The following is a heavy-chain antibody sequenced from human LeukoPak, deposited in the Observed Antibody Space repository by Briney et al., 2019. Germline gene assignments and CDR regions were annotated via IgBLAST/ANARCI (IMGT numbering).Heavy chain of an antibody. CDR3: ARGGIRFIDY. V-gene: IGHV3-30*03. D-gene: IGHD3-10*01. J-gene: IGHJ4*02. Sequence: GGSLRLSCAASGFTFSNYGMHWVRQAPGKGLEWVAVISYDGSNKYYADSVKGRFTISRDNSKNTLYVQMNSLRAEDTAVYYCARGGIRFIDYWGQGTLVTVSS. CDR1: GFTFSNYG. CDR2: ISYDGSNK.